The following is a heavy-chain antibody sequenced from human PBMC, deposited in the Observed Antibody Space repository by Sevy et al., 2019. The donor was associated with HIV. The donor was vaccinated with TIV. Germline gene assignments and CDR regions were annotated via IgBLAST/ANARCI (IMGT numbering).Heavy chain of an antibody. D-gene: IGHD3-10*01. CDR2: IWYDGSSK. CDR3: ERGAYYYASRTENFDY. J-gene: IGHJ4*02. V-gene: IGHV3-33*01. CDR1: GFTFSSYG. Sequence: GGSLRLSCAASGFTFSSYGMHWVRQAPGKGLEWVALIWYDGSSKYYADSVKGRFTISRDNSKNTLYLQMNSLRAEDTAGYHCERGAYYYASRTENFDYWGQGTLAIVSS.